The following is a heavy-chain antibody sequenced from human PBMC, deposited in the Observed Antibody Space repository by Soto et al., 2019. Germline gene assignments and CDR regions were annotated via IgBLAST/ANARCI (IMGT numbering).Heavy chain of an antibody. CDR2: ISAYNGNT. CDR1: GYTFTSYG. V-gene: IGHV1-18*04. J-gene: IGHJ5*02. D-gene: IGHD6-13*01. CDR3: ARVDSSRWYNWFDP. Sequence: ASVKVSCKASGYTFTSYGISWVRQAPGQGLEWMGWISAYNGNTNYAQKLQGRVTMTTDTSTSTAYMELRSLRSDDTAVYYCARVDSSRWYNWFDPWGQGTLVTVSS.